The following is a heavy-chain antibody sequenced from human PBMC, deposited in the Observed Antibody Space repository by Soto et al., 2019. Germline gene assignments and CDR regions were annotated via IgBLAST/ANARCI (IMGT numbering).Heavy chain of an antibody. CDR3: ARDVTVFGVVTAFDY. J-gene: IGHJ4*02. CDR2: IWYDGSNE. D-gene: IGHD3-3*01. V-gene: IGHV3-33*01. CDR1: GFSFSKYG. Sequence: QVQLVESGGGVVQPGRSLRLSCAASGFSFSKYGMNWVRQAPGKGLEWVAIIWYDGSNEYYSDSVTGRFTISRDNSKNMLYLQMNSLSVEDTAVYYCARDVTVFGVVTAFDYWGQGTQVTVSS.